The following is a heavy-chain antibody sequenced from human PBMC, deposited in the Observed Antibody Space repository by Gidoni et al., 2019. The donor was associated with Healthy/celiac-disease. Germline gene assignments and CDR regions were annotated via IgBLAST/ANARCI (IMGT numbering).Heavy chain of an antibody. J-gene: IGHJ4*02. Sequence: EVQLVESGGGLVKPGGSLRLSCAASGLTFSHAWMSWVRQAPGKGLEWVGRIKSKTDGGTTDYAAPVKGRFTISRDDSKNTLYLQMNSLKTEDTAVYYCTTGSGSYPYYFDYWGQGTLVTVSS. V-gene: IGHV3-15*01. CDR2: IKSKTDGGTT. CDR3: TTGSGSYPYYFDY. D-gene: IGHD1-26*01. CDR1: GLTFSHAW.